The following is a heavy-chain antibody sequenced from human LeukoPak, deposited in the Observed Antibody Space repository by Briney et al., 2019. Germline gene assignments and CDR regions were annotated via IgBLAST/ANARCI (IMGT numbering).Heavy chain of an antibody. CDR3: ARYYYDSSGYYPSGY. CDR2: IYPGDSDT. Sequence: GESLKISCKGSGYSFTSYWIGWVRQMPGKGLEWMGIIYPGDSDTRYSPSFQGQVTVSADKSISAAYLQWSSLKASDTAMYYCARYYYDSSGYYPSGYWGQGTLVTVSS. CDR1: GYSFTSYW. V-gene: IGHV5-51*01. J-gene: IGHJ4*02. D-gene: IGHD3-22*01.